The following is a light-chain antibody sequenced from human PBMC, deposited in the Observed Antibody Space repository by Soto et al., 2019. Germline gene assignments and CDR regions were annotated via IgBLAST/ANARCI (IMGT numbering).Light chain of an antibody. Sequence: DIVMTQSPDSLAVSLGERATINCKSSQSVLYSSNNKNYLAWYQQKPGQLPKLLIYWASTRESGVPDRFSGSESGTDFTLTISSLQAEDVAVYYCQQYYSAPWTFGQGTKVEIK. CDR2: WAS. CDR3: QQYYSAPWT. V-gene: IGKV4-1*01. J-gene: IGKJ1*01. CDR1: QSVLYSSNNKNY.